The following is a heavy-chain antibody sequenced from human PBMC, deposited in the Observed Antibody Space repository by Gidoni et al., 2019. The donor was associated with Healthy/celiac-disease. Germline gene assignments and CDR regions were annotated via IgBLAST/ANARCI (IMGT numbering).Heavy chain of an antibody. V-gene: IGHV1-69*01. CDR3: ARGDYYDSSGYLLYYGMDV. J-gene: IGHJ6*02. CDR1: AGTFSSYA. Sequence: QVQLVQSGAEVKKPGSSVKVSCKASAGTFSSYAISWVRQAPGQGLEWMGGIIPIFGTANYAQKFQGRVTITADESTSTAYMELSSLRSEDTAVYYCARGDYYDSSGYLLYYGMDVWGQGTTVTVSS. D-gene: IGHD3-22*01. CDR2: IIPIFGTA.